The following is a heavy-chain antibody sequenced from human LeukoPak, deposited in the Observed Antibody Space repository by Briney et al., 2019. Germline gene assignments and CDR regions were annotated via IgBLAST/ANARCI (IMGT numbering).Heavy chain of an antibody. CDR3: AKASGYHFWSGPDY. CDR2: ISWNSGSI. V-gene: IGHV3-9*01. Sequence: GGSLRLSCAASGFTFDDYAMHWVRQAPGKGLEWVSGISWNSGSIGYADSVKGRFTISRDNAKNSLYLQMNSLRAEDTALYYCAKASGYHFWSGPDYRGQGTLVTVSS. J-gene: IGHJ4*02. CDR1: GFTFDDYA. D-gene: IGHD3-3*01.